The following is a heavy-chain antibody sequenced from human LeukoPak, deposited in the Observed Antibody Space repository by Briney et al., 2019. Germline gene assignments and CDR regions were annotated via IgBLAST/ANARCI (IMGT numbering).Heavy chain of an antibody. CDR2: IYYSGST. V-gene: IGHV4-39*01. CDR1: GGSISSSSYY. D-gene: IGHD2-15*01. J-gene: IGHJ5*02. CDR3: ARPLGYCSGGSCSNWFDP. Sequence: SETLSLTCTVSGGSISSSSYYWGWIRQPPGTGLEWIGSIYYSGSTYYNPSLKSRVTISVDTSKNQFSLKLSSVTAADTAVYYCARPLGYCSGGSCSNWFDPWGQGTLVTVSS.